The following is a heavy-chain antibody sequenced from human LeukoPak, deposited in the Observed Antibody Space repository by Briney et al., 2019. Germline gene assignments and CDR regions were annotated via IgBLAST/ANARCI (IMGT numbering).Heavy chain of an antibody. V-gene: IGHV4-59*08. CDR3: ARQGYGSGSYYPGEWFDP. CDR2: IYYSGGT. D-gene: IGHD3-10*01. CDR1: GGSISSYY. J-gene: IGHJ5*02. Sequence: SETLSLTCTVSGGSISSYYWSWIRQPPGKGLEWIGYIYYSGGTNYNPSLKSRVTISVDTSKNQFSLKLSSVTAADTAVCYCARQGYGSGSYYPGEWFDPWGQGTLVTVSS.